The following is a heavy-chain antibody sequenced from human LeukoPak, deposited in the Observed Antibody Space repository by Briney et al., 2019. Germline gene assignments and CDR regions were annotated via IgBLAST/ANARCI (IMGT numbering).Heavy chain of an antibody. J-gene: IGHJ5*02. V-gene: IGHV3-23*01. CDR1: GFTFDDYG. CDR2: ISGSGSST. CDR3: AKDTVAVAALFDP. D-gene: IGHD6-19*01. Sequence: GGSLRLSCAASGFTFDDYGMSWVRQAPGKGLEWLSSISGSGSSTYYADFVKGRFTISRDNSKNTLYLQMNSLRAEDTAVYYCAKDTVAVAALFDPWGQGTLVTVSS.